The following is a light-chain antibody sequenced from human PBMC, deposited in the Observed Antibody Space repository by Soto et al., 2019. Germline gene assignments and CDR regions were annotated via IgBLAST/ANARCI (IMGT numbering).Light chain of an antibody. CDR3: HQYDNAPQT. J-gene: IGKJ2*01. CDR2: GAS. Sequence: ESVLTQSPGTLSLSPGERATLSCRRSQSVSSTYLAWYQQKPGQAPSLLIYGASSRATGIPDRFSGSGSGTDFSLTISRLEPEDFAVYYCHQYDNAPQTYGQGTKVDI. CDR1: QSVSSTY. V-gene: IGKV3-20*01.